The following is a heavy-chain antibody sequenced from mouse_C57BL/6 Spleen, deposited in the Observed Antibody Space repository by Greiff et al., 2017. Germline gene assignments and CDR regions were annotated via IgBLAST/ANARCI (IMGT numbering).Heavy chain of an antibody. CDR1: GYTFTSYD. Sequence: QVQLQQSGPELVKPGASVKLSCKASGYTFTSYDINWVKQRPGQGLEWIGWIYPRDGSTTYNEKFKGKATLTVDTSSSTAYMELHSLTSEDSAVYFCAREDYGNYGYFDVWGTGTTVTVSS. J-gene: IGHJ1*03. V-gene: IGHV1-85*01. CDR2: IYPRDGST. CDR3: AREDYGNYGYFDV. D-gene: IGHD2-1*01.